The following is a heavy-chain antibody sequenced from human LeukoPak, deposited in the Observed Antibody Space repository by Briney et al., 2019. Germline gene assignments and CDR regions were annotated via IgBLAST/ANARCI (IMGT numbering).Heavy chain of an antibody. V-gene: IGHV2-70*01. Sequence: SGPALVKPTQTLTLTCTFSGFSLSTSGMCVSWIRQPPGKALEWLALIDWDDDKYYSTSLKTRLTISKDTSKNQVVLTMTNMDPVDTATYYCARIQVGDSGYGYDAFGIWGQGTMVTISS. CDR1: GFSLSTSGMC. D-gene: IGHD5-12*01. CDR2: IDWDDDK. J-gene: IGHJ3*02. CDR3: ARIQVGDSGYGYDAFGI.